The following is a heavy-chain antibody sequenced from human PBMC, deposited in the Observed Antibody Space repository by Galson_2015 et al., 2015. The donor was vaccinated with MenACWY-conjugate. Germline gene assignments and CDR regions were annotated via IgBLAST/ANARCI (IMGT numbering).Heavy chain of an antibody. V-gene: IGHV3-30*01. CDR3: ASAYCRSSSPPPCPNHFHH. CDR1: GFTFSIYA. Sequence: SLRLSCAASGFTFSIYAMHWVRQAPGKGLEWVAVMSYDGTIQYYADSVKGRFTISRDNSKNTLSLQMNSLRAEDTAVYYCASAYCRSSSPPPCPNHFHHWGQATLVTVSS. J-gene: IGHJ1*01. D-gene: IGHD2-2*01. CDR2: MSYDGTIQ.